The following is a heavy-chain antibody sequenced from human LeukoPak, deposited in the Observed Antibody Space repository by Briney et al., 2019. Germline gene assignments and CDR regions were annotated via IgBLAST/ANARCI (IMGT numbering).Heavy chain of an antibody. J-gene: IGHJ6*02. D-gene: IGHD6-19*01. CDR1: GYTFTSYY. CDR3: ASSIAVAALDLYYYGMDV. V-gene: IGHV1-18*04. Sequence: ASVKVSCKASGYTFTSYYMHWVRQAPGQGLEWMGWISAYNGNTNYAQKLQGRVTMTTDTSTSTAYMELRSLRSDDTAVYYCASSIAVAALDLYYYGMDVWGQGTTVTVSS. CDR2: ISAYNGNT.